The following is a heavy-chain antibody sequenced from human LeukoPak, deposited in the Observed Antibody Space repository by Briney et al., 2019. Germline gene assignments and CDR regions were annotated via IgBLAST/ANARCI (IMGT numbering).Heavy chain of an antibody. CDR1: GYTFTGYF. Sequence: GASVKVSCKASGYTFTGYFMHWVRQAPGQGPEWMGWISAYNGNTNYAQKLQGRVTMTTDTSTSTAYMELRSLRSDDTAVYYCATDGWFGDRSDYWGQGTLVTVSS. CDR2: ISAYNGNT. D-gene: IGHD3-10*01. V-gene: IGHV1-18*04. J-gene: IGHJ4*02. CDR3: ATDGWFGDRSDY.